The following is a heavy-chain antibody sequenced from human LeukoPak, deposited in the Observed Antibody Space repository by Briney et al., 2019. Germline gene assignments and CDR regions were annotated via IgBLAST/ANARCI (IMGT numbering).Heavy chain of an antibody. V-gene: IGHV3-7*03. D-gene: IGHD3-16*01. CDR3: ARGGGLDV. J-gene: IGHJ6*02. CDR1: GFTFSSYW. CDR2: INHNGNVN. Sequence: EGSLRLSCAASGFTFSSYWMNWARQAPGKGLEWVASINHNGNVNYYVDSVKGRFTISRDNAKNSLYLQMSNLRAEDAAVYFCARGGGLDVWGQGATVTVSS.